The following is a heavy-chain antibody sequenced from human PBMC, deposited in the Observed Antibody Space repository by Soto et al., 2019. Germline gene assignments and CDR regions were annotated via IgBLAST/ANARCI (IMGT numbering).Heavy chain of an antibody. CDR1: GFTFSSYG. CDR2: IWYDGSNK. J-gene: IGHJ4*02. CDR3: ARDSSGYAFDY. V-gene: IGHV3-33*08. D-gene: IGHD3-22*01. Sequence: GGSLRLSCAASGFTFSSYGMHWVRQAPGKGLEWVAVIWYDGSNKYYADSVKGRFTISRDNSKNTLYLQMNSLRAEDTAVYYCARDSSGYAFDYWGQGTLVTVSS.